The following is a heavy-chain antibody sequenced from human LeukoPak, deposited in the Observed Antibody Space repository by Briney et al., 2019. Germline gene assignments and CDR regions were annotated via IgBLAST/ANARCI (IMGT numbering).Heavy chain of an antibody. CDR2: ISGRGTSI. CDR3: VRNDTSGVGLDY. CDR1: GFTFTNYA. J-gene: IGHJ4*02. Sequence: GGSLRLSCAASGFTFTNYAMTWVRQAPGKGLEWVSNISGRGTSINYAVSVKGRFSISRDNSKNTLYLQMNSLRDEDTAVYYCVRNDTSGVGLDYWGQGSLVTVSS. D-gene: IGHD3-3*01. V-gene: IGHV3-23*01.